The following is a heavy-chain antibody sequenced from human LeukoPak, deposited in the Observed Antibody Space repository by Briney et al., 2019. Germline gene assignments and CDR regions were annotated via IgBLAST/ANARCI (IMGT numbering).Heavy chain of an antibody. CDR3: AKGGITGTVDY. J-gene: IGHJ4*02. CDR1: GFTFSSYA. Sequence: GRSLRLSCAASGFTFSSYAMHWVRQAPGKGLEWVAVMSYDGSNKYYADSVKGRFTISRDNSKNTLYLQMNSLRAEDTAVYYCAKGGITGTVDYWGQGTLVTVSS. CDR2: MSYDGSNK. D-gene: IGHD1-7*01. V-gene: IGHV3-30-3*01.